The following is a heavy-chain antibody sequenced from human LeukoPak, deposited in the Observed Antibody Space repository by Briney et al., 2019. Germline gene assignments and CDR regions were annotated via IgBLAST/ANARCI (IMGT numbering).Heavy chain of an antibody. Sequence: ASMKVSCKASGETFTSYAMNWVRQAPGQGLEWMGGINTNTGNPTYAQGFTGRFVFSLDTSVSTAYLQISSLKAEDTAVYYCARDLRITMVRGVGDYWGQGTLVTVSS. CDR3: ARDLRITMVRGVGDY. J-gene: IGHJ4*02. D-gene: IGHD3-10*01. V-gene: IGHV7-4-1*02. CDR1: GETFTSYA. CDR2: INTNTGNP.